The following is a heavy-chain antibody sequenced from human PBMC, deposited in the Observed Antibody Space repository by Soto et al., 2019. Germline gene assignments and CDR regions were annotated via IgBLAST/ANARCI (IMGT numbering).Heavy chain of an antibody. CDR3: ARGRGVLRYFDWYPRDYYGMDVWKNGMDV. V-gene: IGHV4-34*01. CDR2: INHSGST. J-gene: IGHJ6*02. CDR1: GGSFSGYY. D-gene: IGHD3-9*01. Sequence: SETLSLTCAVYGGSFSGYYWSWIRQPPGKGLEWIGEINHSGSTNYNPSLKSRVTISVDTSKNQFSLKLSSVTAADTAVYYCARGRGVLRYFDWYPRDYYGMDVWKNGMDVWGQGTTVTVSS.